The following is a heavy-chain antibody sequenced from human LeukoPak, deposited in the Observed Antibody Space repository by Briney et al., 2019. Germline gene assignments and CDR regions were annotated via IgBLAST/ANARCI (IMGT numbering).Heavy chain of an antibody. CDR2: INPSGGST. D-gene: IGHD3-22*01. J-gene: IGHJ4*02. CDR1: GYTFTSYY. V-gene: IGHV1-46*01. Sequence: GASVKVSCKASGYTFTSYYIHWVRQAPGQGLEWMGIINPSGGSTNYAQKFQGRVTMTRDTSTSTVYVELSSLRSEDTAVYYCARRGSDSSGYYWVIDYWGQGTLVTVSS. CDR3: ARRGSDSSGYYWVIDY.